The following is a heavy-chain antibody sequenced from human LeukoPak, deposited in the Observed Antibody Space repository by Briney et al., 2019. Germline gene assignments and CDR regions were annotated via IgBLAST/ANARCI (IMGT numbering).Heavy chain of an antibody. D-gene: IGHD4-17*01. CDR2: IYSSGST. J-gene: IGHJ4*02. CDR1: GASMSSFY. V-gene: IGHV4-59*01. Sequence: KPSETLSLTCTVSGASMSSFYWSWIRQSPGKGLEWIGYIYSSGSTNYNPSLKSRVTISVDTSKNQFSLKLSSVTAADTAVYYCARGGITVTTLDYWGRGTLVTVSS. CDR3: ARGGITVTTLDY.